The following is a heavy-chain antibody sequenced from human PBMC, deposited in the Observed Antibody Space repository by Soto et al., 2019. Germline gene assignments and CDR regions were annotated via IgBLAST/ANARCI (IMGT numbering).Heavy chain of an antibody. D-gene: IGHD3-3*01. V-gene: IGHV4-59*01. CDR3: ARAPGEYYDFWSGYYTGHYFDY. CDR1: GASLFSSF. Sequence: SETLSLTCTVSGASLFSSFWRWIRLPPGKGLEWIGYSSYSDGFAYNPSLKNRAAISVDTSKNQFSLKLSSVTAADTAVYYCARAPGEYYDFWSGYYTGHYFDYWGQGILVTVSS. CDR2: SSYSDGF. J-gene: IGHJ4*02.